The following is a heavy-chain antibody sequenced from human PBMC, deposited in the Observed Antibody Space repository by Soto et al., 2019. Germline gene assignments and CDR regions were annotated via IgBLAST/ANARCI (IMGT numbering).Heavy chain of an antibody. Sequence: PGGSLRLSCAASGFTVSSNYMSWVRQAPGKGLEWVSVIYSGGSTYYADSVKGRFTISRDNSKNTLYLQMNSLRAEDTAVYYCARDNLGYCSGGSCYSVPYYWGQGTLVTVS. V-gene: IGHV3-66*01. CDR1: GFTVSSNY. D-gene: IGHD2-15*01. CDR3: ARDNLGYCSGGSCYSVPYY. CDR2: IYSGGST. J-gene: IGHJ4*02.